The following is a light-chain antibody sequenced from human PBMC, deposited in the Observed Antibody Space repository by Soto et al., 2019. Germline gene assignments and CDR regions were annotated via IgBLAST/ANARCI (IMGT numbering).Light chain of an antibody. CDR3: CSDTGTGVYV. CDR2: EVN. J-gene: IGLJ1*01. V-gene: IGLV2-23*02. CDR1: SSDVGRFNF. Sequence: SALTQPASVSGSPGQSITISCTGTSSDVGRFNFVSWYQQHPGKAPKLMIFEVNKRPSGVSNRFYGSKSGNTASLTISGLQAEDEADYYCCSDTGTGVYVFGTGTKVTVL.